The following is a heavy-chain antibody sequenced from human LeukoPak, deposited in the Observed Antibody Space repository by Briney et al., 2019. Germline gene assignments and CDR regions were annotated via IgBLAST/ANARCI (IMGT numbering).Heavy chain of an antibody. CDR1: GGSISSYY. D-gene: IGHD3-10*01. CDR2: IYTSGST. V-gene: IGHV4-4*07. CDR3: ARVRGGNYGSGSSVGDYYYYYMDV. J-gene: IGHJ6*03. Sequence: SETLSLTCTVSGGSISSYYWSWIRRPAGKGLEWIGRIYTSGSTNYNPSLKSRVTMSVDTSKNQFSLKLSSVTAADTAVYYCARVRGGNYGSGSSVGDYYYYYMDVWGKGTTVTVSS.